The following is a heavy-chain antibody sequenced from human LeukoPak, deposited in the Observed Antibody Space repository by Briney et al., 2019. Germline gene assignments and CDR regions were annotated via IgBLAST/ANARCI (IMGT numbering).Heavy chain of an antibody. D-gene: IGHD6-13*01. V-gene: IGHV3-9*01. CDR1: GFTFDDYA. Sequence: PGGSLRLSCAASGFTFDDYAMHWVRQAPGKGLEWVSGISWNSGSIGYADSVKGRFTISRDNAKNSLYLQMNSLRAEDTALYYCAKDMVAAAGTSFDYWGQGTLVTVSS. CDR2: ISWNSGSI. J-gene: IGHJ4*02. CDR3: AKDMVAAAGTSFDY.